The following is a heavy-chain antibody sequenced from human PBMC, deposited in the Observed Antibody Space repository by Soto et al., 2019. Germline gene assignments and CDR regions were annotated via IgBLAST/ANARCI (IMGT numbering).Heavy chain of an antibody. CDR2: ISNDGTNT. J-gene: IGHJ5*02. D-gene: IGHD6-19*01. Sequence: QVQLVESGGGVVQPGRSLRLSCAASGFTFSGYGMHWVRQAPGKGLEWVAVISNDGTNTYYVDSVKGRSTISRDNSKNTLGLPMNSLRAADTAVYYCAKDRVSEHTSGWPQGPWGQGTLVTVSS. CDR3: AKDRVSEHTSGWPQGP. CDR1: GFTFSGYG. V-gene: IGHV3-30*18.